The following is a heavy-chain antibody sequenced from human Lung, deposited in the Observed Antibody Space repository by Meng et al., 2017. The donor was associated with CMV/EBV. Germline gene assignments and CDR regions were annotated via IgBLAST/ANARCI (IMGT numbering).Heavy chain of an antibody. D-gene: IGHD3-10*01. V-gene: IGHV4-61*01. J-gene: IGHJ4*02. CDR3: ARETITRPRNSFDY. Sequence: GGSVSSASYYCSWIRQPPGKGLEWIGYIYYSGSTNYNPSLKSRVTISLDTSKNQFSLDLTSVTAADTAVYYCARETITRPRNSFDYWSQGTLVTVSS. CDR1: GGSVSSASYY. CDR2: IYYSGST.